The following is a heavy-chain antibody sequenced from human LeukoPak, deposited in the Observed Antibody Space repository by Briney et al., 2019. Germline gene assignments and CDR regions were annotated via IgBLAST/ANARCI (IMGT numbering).Heavy chain of an antibody. V-gene: IGHV4-39*01. D-gene: IGHD3-3*02. J-gene: IGHJ4*02. CDR2: ISYFGSA. CDR3: ATHDEGSFFES. CDR1: GGSARTTRYY. Sequence: SETLSLTCTVSGGSARTTRYYWAWIRQSPGKGLEWIGSISYFGSAYYRPSLQSRATISMDSSKTQISLTLSSVTATDTALYYCATHDEGSFFESWGQGALVTVS.